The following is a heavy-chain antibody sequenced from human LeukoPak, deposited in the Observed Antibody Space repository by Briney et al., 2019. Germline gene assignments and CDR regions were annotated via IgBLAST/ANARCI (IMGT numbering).Heavy chain of an antibody. Sequence: GGSLRLSYAASGFTFSNYAMHWVRQAPGKGLEWVAVISYDGIKRYYADSVKGRFTFSRDNSNKKLYLQMNSLRAEDTAVYYCARGPPELYCGGDCSHYFDYWGRGTLVTVSS. D-gene: IGHD2-21*02. V-gene: IGHV3-30-3*01. CDR1: GFTFSNYA. J-gene: IGHJ4*02. CDR2: ISYDGIKR. CDR3: ARGPPELYCGGDCSHYFDY.